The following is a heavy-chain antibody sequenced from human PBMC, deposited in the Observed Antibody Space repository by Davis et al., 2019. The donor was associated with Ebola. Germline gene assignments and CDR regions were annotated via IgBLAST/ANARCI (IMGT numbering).Heavy chain of an antibody. CDR1: GDSISSVY. Sequence: SETLSLTCTVSGDSISSVYWSWIRQPPGMGLEWIGYIGYSGNTYYNPSLKGRVTISLDGPKNQFSLKLSSVTAADTAVYYCARLNYDFWSGYYSGNWCDPWGQGTLVTVSS. J-gene: IGHJ5*02. CDR3: ARLNYDFWSGYYSGNWCDP. V-gene: IGHV4-59*08. D-gene: IGHD3-3*01. CDR2: IGYSGNT.